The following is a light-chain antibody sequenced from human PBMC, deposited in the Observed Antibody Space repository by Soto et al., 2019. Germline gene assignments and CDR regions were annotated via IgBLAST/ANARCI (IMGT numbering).Light chain of an antibody. V-gene: IGLV2-14*03. CDR1: SSDVGRYNC. CDR2: DVS. Sequence: QSPLTKPPSLSGSSGQSITISRTGNSSDVGRYNCAPWYQQHPGKAPKLLIYDVSNRPSGVSYRFSGSKSGNTASLTISGLQAEDEADYYCSSCTSSNTFVFGTGTKVTVL. J-gene: IGLJ1*01. CDR3: SSCTSSNTFV.